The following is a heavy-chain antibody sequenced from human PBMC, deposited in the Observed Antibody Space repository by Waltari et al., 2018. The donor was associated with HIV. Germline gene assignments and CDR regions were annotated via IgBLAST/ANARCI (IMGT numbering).Heavy chain of an antibody. D-gene: IGHD3-10*01. Sequence: EVQLAQSGAEVKKPGESLKISCEASEYIFTNYWIGWVRQIPGKGLEWMGIIYPGDSDVRYSLSFQGQVTISADKSISTVYLQWSTLKTSDTAVYYCARQFGDSWGQGTLVTVSS. J-gene: IGHJ4*02. CDR1: EYIFTNYW. CDR2: IYPGDSDV. CDR3: ARQFGDS. V-gene: IGHV5-51*01.